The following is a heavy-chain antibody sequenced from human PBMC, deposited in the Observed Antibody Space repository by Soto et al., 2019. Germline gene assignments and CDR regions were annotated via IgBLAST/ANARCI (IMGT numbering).Heavy chain of an antibody. CDR1: GFTFSSYA. CDR3: AKGLRAVAGGRFDL. V-gene: IGHV3-23*01. J-gene: IGHJ5*02. Sequence: PXGSLRLSCSAAGFTFSSYAMSWVRQAPGKGLEWVSAISGSGGSTYYADSVKGRFTISRDNSKNTLYLQMNSLRAEDTAVYYCAKGLRAVAGGRFDLWGQGPLVTVSS. D-gene: IGHD6-19*01. CDR2: ISGSGGST.